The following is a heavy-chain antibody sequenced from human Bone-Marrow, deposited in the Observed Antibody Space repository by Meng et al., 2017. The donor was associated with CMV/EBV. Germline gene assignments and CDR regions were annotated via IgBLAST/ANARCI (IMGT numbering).Heavy chain of an antibody. V-gene: IGHV4-59*01. J-gene: IGHJ6*02. Sequence: SETLSLTCTVSGGSISSYYWSWIRQPPGKGLEWIGYIYYSGSTNYNPSLKSRVTISVDTSKNQFSLKLSSVTAADTAVYYCARAHKDYGSGSYYKAYYYYYGMDVWGQGTTVTFSS. CDR3: ARAHKDYGSGSYYKAYYYYYGMDV. CDR2: IYYSGST. CDR1: GGSISSYY. D-gene: IGHD3-10*01.